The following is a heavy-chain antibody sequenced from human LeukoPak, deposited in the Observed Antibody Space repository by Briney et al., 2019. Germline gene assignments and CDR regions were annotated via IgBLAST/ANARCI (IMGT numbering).Heavy chain of an antibody. D-gene: IGHD6-13*01. CDR1: GGTFSSYA. CDR2: IIPIFGTA. CDR3: ARDHSDGSWYVY. V-gene: IGHV1-69*13. J-gene: IGHJ4*02. Sequence: ASVKVSCKASGGTFSSYAISWVRQAPGQGLEWMGGIIPIFGTANYAQKFQGRVTITADESTSTAYMELSSLRSEDTAVYYCARDHSDGSWYVYWGQGTLVTVSS.